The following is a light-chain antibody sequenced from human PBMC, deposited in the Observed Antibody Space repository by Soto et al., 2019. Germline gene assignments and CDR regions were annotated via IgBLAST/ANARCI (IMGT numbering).Light chain of an antibody. CDR3: PQYGSSPWT. J-gene: IGKJ1*01. Sequence: ETVLTQSPGTLSLSPGERATLSCRASQTIRSNYLAWYRQTPGQAPRLLIYGASNRATGIADRFSGSGSGTDFTLILCRLLPEDFALYYCPQYGSSPWTFGQGTKVEIK. CDR1: QTIRSNY. V-gene: IGKV3-20*01. CDR2: GAS.